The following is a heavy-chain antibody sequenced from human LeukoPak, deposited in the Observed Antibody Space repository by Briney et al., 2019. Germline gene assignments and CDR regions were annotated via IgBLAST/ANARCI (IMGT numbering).Heavy chain of an antibody. CDR3: TRGEGGYSYAY. Sequence: GGSLRLSCAASGFTFSSYAMSWVRQAPGKGLVWVSRINSDGSSTTYADSVKGRFTISRDNAKNMLYLQMNSLRAEDTAVYYCTRGEGGYSYAYWGQGTLVTVSS. J-gene: IGHJ4*02. D-gene: IGHD5-18*01. CDR2: INSDGSST. CDR1: GFTFSSYA. V-gene: IGHV3-74*03.